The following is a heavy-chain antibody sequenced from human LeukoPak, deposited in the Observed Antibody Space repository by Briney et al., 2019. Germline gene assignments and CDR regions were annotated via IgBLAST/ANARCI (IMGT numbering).Heavy chain of an antibody. V-gene: IGHV3-30*18. J-gene: IGHJ6*04. Sequence: PGGSLRLPCAASGFTFSSYGMHWVRQAPGKGLEWVAVISYDGSNKYYADSVKGRFTISRDNSKNTLYLQMNSLRAEDTAVYYCAKDLYYGSAHYGMDVWGKGTTVTVPS. CDR1: GFTFSSYG. CDR3: AKDLYYGSAHYGMDV. D-gene: IGHD3-10*01. CDR2: ISYDGSNK.